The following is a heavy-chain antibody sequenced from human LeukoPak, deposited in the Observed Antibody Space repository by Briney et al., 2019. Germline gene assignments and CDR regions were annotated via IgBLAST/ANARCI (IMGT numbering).Heavy chain of an antibody. CDR1: GYTFTGYY. Sequence: GASVKVSCKASGYTFTGYYLHWVRQAPGQGLEWKGWINPNSGGTNYAQKFQGRVTMTRDTSISTAYMELSRLRSDDTAVYYCARDKRAGYSSGWYIFDYWGQGTLATVSS. V-gene: IGHV1-2*02. CDR3: ARDKRAGYSSGWYIFDY. D-gene: IGHD6-19*01. J-gene: IGHJ4*02. CDR2: INPNSGGT.